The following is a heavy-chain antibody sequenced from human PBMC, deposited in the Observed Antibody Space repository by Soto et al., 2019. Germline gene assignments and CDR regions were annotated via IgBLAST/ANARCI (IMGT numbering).Heavy chain of an antibody. V-gene: IGHV4-59*11. Sequence: SETLSLTCTVSGGSISRHYWSWVRQPPGKGLEWIGCIHYSGDTNYNPSLKSRATISMDTSRNQFSLSLRPVTAADTAMYYCVRDQDFITGDNWFDPWGQGTLVTVSS. CDR1: GGSISRHY. CDR3: VRDQDFITGDNWFDP. D-gene: IGHD1-20*01. CDR2: IHYSGDT. J-gene: IGHJ5*02.